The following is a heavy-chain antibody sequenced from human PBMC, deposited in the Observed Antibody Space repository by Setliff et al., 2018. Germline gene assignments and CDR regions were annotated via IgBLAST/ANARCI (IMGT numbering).Heavy chain of an antibody. D-gene: IGHD6-19*01. CDR1: GGSISSPNW. J-gene: IGHJ6*03. CDR3: ARVSSGWYSAYYYYMDV. Sequence: PSETLSLTCAVSGGSISSPNWWNWVRQPPGKGLEWIGEIYHSGTTNYNPSLKSRVTMSVDKSRNQFSLRLTSVTAADTAIYYCARVSSGWYSAYYYYMDVWGKGTTVTVSS. V-gene: IGHV4-4*02. CDR2: IYHSGTT.